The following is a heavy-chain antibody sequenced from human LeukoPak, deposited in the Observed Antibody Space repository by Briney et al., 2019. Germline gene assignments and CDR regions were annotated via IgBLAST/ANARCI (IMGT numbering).Heavy chain of an antibody. D-gene: IGHD1-26*01. CDR1: GFTFITYT. J-gene: IGHJ3*02. CDR3: ARMRGPTTGALDI. V-gene: IGHV3-48*02. Sequence: PGGSLRLSCVASGFTFITYTMNWVRQAPGKGLEWVSSISSSSSTKYYADSVKGRFTISRDNAKNSLYLQVSSLRDADTAIYYCARMRGPTTGALDIWGPGTMVAVSS. CDR2: ISSSSSTK.